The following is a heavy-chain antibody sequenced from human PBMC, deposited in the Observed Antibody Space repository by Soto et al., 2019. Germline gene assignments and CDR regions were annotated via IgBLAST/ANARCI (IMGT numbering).Heavy chain of an antibody. D-gene: IGHD4-17*01. Sequence: GGSLRLSCAASGFTFSDYYMSWIRQAPGKGLEWVSYISSSSSYTNYADSVKGRFTISRDDPKKSLYLQMNSLRAEDTAVYYCARNFTAPGDYGGHWFDPLVQGTMVTVSS. V-gene: IGHV3-11*06. CDR3: ARNFTAPGDYGGHWFDP. J-gene: IGHJ5*02. CDR2: ISSSSSYT. CDR1: GFTFSDYY.